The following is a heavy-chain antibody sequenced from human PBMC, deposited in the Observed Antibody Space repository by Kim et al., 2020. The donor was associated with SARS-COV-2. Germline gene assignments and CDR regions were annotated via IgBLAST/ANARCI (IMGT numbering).Heavy chain of an antibody. Sequence: SGSTYYNPSLKCRVTISVDTTKNQCSLKLSSVTAADSAVYSCASQACFDPWGQGTLVTVSS. J-gene: IGHJ5*02. CDR3: ASQACFDP. CDR2: SGST. V-gene: IGHV4-39*01.